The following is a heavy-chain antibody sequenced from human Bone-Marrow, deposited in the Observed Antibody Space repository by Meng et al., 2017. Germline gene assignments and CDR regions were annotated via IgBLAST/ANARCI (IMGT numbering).Heavy chain of an antibody. CDR3: VRSSAWVRTGFDP. V-gene: IGHV4-39*01. CDR1: GGSISTSGYY. D-gene: IGHD6-19*01. Sequence: QPQLQESGPGLGRPSEALSPTCSVSGGSISTSGYYWGWIRQPPGKGLEWIGSIGHSGFTYYTPSLKSRVTVSIDTSRNQFSLWLTSVTAADTAVYYCVRSSAWVRTGFDPWGQGTLVTSPQ. CDR2: IGHSGFT. J-gene: IGHJ5*02.